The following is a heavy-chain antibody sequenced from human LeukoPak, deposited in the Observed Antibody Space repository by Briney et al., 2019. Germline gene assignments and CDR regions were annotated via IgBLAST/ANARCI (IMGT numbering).Heavy chain of an antibody. Sequence: ASVTVPCKVSGHTLTELSMHWVRQAPGKGLEWMGGFDPEDGERIYAQKFQGRVTMTEDTSTDTAYMELSSLRSEDTAVYYCASGLPYQLLDYWGQGTLVTVSS. D-gene: IGHD2-2*01. J-gene: IGHJ4*02. CDR2: FDPEDGER. CDR1: GHTLTELS. V-gene: IGHV1-24*01. CDR3: ASGLPYQLLDY.